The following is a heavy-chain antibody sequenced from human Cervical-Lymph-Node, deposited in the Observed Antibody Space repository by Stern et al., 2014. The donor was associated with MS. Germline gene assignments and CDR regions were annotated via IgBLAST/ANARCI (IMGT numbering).Heavy chain of an antibody. J-gene: IGHJ6*02. CDR2: ISRSGSMT. D-gene: IGHD4-11*01. CDR3: ARDLDYSDYIDYGMDV. V-gene: IGHV3-48*01. Sequence: EVQLVESGGDLVQPGGSLRLSCTASGFILSSYGMNCVRQAPGQGLEWLSYISRSGSMTFYADSVKGRISVSRDNAKNSLYLQMNRLRAADTAVYYCARDLDYSDYIDYGMDVWGQGTTVTVSS. CDR1: GFILSSYG.